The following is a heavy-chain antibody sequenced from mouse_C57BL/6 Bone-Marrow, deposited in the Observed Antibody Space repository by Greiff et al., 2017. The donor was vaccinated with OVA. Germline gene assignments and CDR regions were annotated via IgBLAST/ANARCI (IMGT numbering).Heavy chain of an antibody. Sequence: VHVKQSGPELVKPGASVKIPCKASGYTFTDYNMDWVKQSHGKSLEWIGDINPNNGGTIYNQKFKGKATLTVDKSSSTAYMELRSLTSEDTAVYYCARWRGCFDYWGQGTTLTVSS. CDR3: ARWRGCFDY. V-gene: IGHV1-18*01. CDR2: INPNNGGT. CDR1: GYTFTDYN. J-gene: IGHJ2*01.